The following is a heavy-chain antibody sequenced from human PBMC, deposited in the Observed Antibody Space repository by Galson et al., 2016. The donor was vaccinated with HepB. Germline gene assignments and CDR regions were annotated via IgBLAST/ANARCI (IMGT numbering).Heavy chain of an antibody. V-gene: IGHV3-30*18. CDR3: AKGHSGSDYDAAFDV. CDR2: ISYDGSNI. J-gene: IGHJ3*01. D-gene: IGHD1-26*01. Sequence: SLRLSCAASGFIFRSYAMHWVRQAPGKGLEWLADISYDGSNIYSADSVNGRFTISRDNSKNMVHLQLNSLRVEDTALYYCAKGHSGSDYDAAFDVWGQGTMVTVSS. CDR1: GFIFRSYA.